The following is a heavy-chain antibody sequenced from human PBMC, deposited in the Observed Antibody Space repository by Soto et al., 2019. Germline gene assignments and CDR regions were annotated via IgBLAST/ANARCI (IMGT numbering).Heavy chain of an antibody. J-gene: IGHJ6*02. CDR3: ANVSVPAAIAYYYYGMDV. CDR2: ISYDGSNK. Sequence: QVQLVESGGGVVQPGRSLRLSCAASGFTFSSYGMHWVRQAPGKGLEWVALISYDGSNKYYADSVKGRFTISRDNSKNTLYLQMNSLRAEDTAVYYCANVSVPAAIAYYYYGMDVWGQGTTVTVSS. CDR1: GFTFSSYG. V-gene: IGHV3-30*18. D-gene: IGHD2-2*01.